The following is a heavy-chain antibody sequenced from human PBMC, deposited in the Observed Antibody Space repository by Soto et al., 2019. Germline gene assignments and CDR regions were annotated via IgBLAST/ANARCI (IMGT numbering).Heavy chain of an antibody. J-gene: IGHJ5*02. Sequence: PSETLSLTCAVYGGSFSSYYWSWIRQPPGRGLEWIGYIYYSGSTNYNPSLKSRVTISVDTSKNQFSLKLSSVTAADTAVYYCGRVGIGYGDYVIESGWFDPWGQGTLVTVSS. CDR1: GGSFSSYY. V-gene: IGHV4-59*01. D-gene: IGHD4-17*01. CDR2: IYYSGST. CDR3: GRVGIGYGDYVIESGWFDP.